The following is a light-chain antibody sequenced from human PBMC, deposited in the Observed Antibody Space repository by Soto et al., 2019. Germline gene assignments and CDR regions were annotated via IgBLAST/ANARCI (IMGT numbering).Light chain of an antibody. V-gene: IGLV1-40*01. Sequence: QSVLTQPPSVSEGPGQRVTISCSGSTSNIGKNTVNWYQQLPGTAPKLLIYGNSNRPSGVPDRFSGSKSGTSASLAITGLQAEDEADYYCQSYDSSLSGWVFGGGTQLTVL. CDR3: QSYDSSLSGWV. CDR1: TSNIGKNT. J-gene: IGLJ7*01. CDR2: GNS.